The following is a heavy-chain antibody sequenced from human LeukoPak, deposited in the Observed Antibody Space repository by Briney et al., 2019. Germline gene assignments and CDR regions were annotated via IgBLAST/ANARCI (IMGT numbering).Heavy chain of an antibody. CDR2: IIPIFGTA. V-gene: IGHV1-69*06. J-gene: IGHJ5*02. CDR3: ARDSSSSEWFDP. Sequence: GASVKVSCKASGGTFSSYAISWVRQAPGQGLEWMGGIIPIFGTANYAQKFQGRVTITADKSTSTAYMELSSLRSEDTAVYYCARDSSSSEWFDPWGQGTLVTVSS. D-gene: IGHD6-6*01. CDR1: GGTFSSYA.